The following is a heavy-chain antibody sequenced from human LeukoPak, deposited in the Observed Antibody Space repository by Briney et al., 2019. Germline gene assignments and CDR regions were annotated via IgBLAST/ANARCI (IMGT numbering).Heavy chain of an antibody. CDR2: MSPNSGGT. CDR1: GYTFTGYY. D-gene: IGHD6-13*01. J-gene: IGHJ4*02. CDR3: ARAGEEYTSTWYGAY. V-gene: IGHV1-2*02. Sequence: GASVKVSCKASGYTFTGYYIHWVRQAPGQALEWMGWMSPNSGGTNYVQKFQGRVTMTRDTSISTAYMELTRLTSDDTAMYYCARAGEEYTSTWYGAYWGQGTLVTVSS.